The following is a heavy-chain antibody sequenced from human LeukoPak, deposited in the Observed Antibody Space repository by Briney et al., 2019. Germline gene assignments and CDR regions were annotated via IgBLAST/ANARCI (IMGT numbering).Heavy chain of an antibody. Sequence: SETLSLTCAVYGGSFSGYYWSWIRQPPGKGLEWIGEINHSGSTYYNPSLKSRVTISVDTSKNQFSLKLSSVTAADTAVYYCARKSPTTTYYYYDSSGLGKYYFDYWGQGTLVTVSS. D-gene: IGHD3-22*01. CDR1: GGSFSGYY. CDR3: ARKSPTTTYYYYDSSGLGKYYFDY. J-gene: IGHJ4*02. CDR2: INHSGST. V-gene: IGHV4-34*01.